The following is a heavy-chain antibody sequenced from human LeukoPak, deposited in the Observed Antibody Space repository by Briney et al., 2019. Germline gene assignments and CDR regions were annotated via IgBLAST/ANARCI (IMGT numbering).Heavy chain of an antibody. CDR3: ARRRIPATITGSKLSSRFDT. J-gene: IGHJ1*01. D-gene: IGHD5-12*01. CDR2: IDYTGST. V-gene: IGHV4-34*01. Sequence: SETLSLICAVYGESFVGYYWAWIRQPPGKGLEWIGEIDYTGSTNYNPSLKSRIKMSVDTSKNQFSVNLNSVTAAVTAFYYCARRRIPATITGSKLSSRFDTWGQGTLVTVSS. CDR1: GESFVGYY.